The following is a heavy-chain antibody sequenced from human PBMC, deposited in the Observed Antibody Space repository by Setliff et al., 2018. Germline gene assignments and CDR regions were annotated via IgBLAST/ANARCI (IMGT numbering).Heavy chain of an antibody. CDR1: GGSISSSIYF. D-gene: IGHD6-13*01. CDR3: ARQPYSTTYYYYYYYMDV. J-gene: IGHJ6*03. V-gene: IGHV4-39*01. Sequence: PSETLSLTCNVSGGSISSSIYFWGWIRQPPGKGLEWMGSIFYTGSTYYSPSLKSRVTMSIDTSKNQFSLNLNSVTAADTAVYYCARQPYSTTYYYYYYYMDVWGKGTTVTVSS. CDR2: IFYTGST.